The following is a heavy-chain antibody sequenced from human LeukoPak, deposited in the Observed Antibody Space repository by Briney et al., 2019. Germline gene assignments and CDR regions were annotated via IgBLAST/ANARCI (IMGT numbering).Heavy chain of an antibody. CDR1: GRSISSYY. Sequence: SETLSLTCTVSGRSISSYYWSWIRQPPGKGLEWIGYIYYSGSTNCNPSLKSRVTISVDTSKNQFSLKLSSVTAADTAVCYCAGTYYDILTGLAPFDYWGQGTLVTVSS. CDR2: IYYSGST. V-gene: IGHV4-59*08. CDR3: AGTYYDILTGLAPFDY. J-gene: IGHJ4*02. D-gene: IGHD3-9*01.